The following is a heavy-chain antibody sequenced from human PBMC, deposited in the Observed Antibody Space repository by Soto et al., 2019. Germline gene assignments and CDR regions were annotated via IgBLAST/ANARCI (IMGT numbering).Heavy chain of an antibody. J-gene: IGHJ5*02. Sequence: PGGSLRLSCAASGFTFSSYSMNWVRQAPGKGLEWVSSISSSSSYIYYADSVKGRFTISRDNAKNSLYLQMNSLRAEDTAVYYCARDGDDTMVRGPDWNHPGFDPWGQGTLVTVSS. CDR2: ISSSSSYI. CDR1: GFTFSSYS. D-gene: IGHD3-10*01. V-gene: IGHV3-21*01. CDR3: ARDGDDTMVRGPDWNHPGFDP.